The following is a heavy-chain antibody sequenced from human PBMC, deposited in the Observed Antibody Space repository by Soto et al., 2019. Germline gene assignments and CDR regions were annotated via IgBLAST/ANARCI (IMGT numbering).Heavy chain of an antibody. CDR2: IYWNDEK. Sequence: QITLKESGPTLVKPTQTPTLTCSFSGFSLTTGVGVGWIRQPPGKALEWLAIIYWNDEKLYNPSLKTRLTITKDTSKNQVVLTVTDMDPVDTATYYCAHRVNMARGPYNYFGPWGQGTLVTVSS. CDR3: AHRVNMARGPYNYFGP. J-gene: IGHJ5*02. D-gene: IGHD3-10*01. CDR1: GFSLTTGVG. V-gene: IGHV2-5*01.